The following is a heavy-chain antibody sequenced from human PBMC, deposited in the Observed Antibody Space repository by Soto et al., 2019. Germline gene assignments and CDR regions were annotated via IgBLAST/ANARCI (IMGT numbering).Heavy chain of an antibody. V-gene: IGHV4-59*01. Sequence: PSETLSLTCTVSGGSISSYYWSWIRQPPGKGLEWIGYIYYSGSTNYNPSLKSRVTISVDTSKNQFSLKLSSVTAADTAVYYCARDGSTSWDWFDPWGQGTLVTVSS. CDR3: ARDGSTSWDWFDP. J-gene: IGHJ5*02. D-gene: IGHD2-2*01. CDR1: GGSISSYY. CDR2: IYYSGST.